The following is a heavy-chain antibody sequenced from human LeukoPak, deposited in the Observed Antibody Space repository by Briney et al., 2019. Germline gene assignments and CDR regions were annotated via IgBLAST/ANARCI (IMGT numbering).Heavy chain of an antibody. CDR3: AKDSIIAAAGLFDY. J-gene: IGHJ4*02. D-gene: IGHD6-13*01. CDR2: ISYDGSNK. V-gene: IGHV3-30*18. CDR1: GFTFSSYG. Sequence: GGSLRLSCAASGFTFSSYGMHWVHQAPGKGLEWVAVISYDGSNKYYADSVKGRFTISRDNSKNTLYLQMNSLRAEDTAVYYCAKDSIIAAAGLFDYWGQGTLVTVSS.